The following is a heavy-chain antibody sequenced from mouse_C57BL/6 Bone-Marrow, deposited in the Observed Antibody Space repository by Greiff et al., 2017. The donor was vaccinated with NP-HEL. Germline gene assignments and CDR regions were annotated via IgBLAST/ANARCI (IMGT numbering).Heavy chain of an antibody. J-gene: IGHJ4*01. CDR3: ARYISDGYDDYAMDY. D-gene: IGHD2-2*01. CDR2: ISYSGST. V-gene: IGHV3-8*01. CDR1: GYSITSDH. Sequence: EVQLQQSGPGLAKPSQTLSLTCSVTGYSITSDHWNWIRKFPGNKLEYMGYISYSGSTYYNPSLKSRISITLDTSKNQYYLQLNSVTTEDTATYYCARYISDGYDDYAMDYWGQGTSVTVSS.